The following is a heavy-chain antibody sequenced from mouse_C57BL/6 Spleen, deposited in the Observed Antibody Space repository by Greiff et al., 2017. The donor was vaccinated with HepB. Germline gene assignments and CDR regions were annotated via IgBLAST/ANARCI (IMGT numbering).Heavy chain of an antibody. CDR2: INYDGSST. J-gene: IGHJ4*01. CDR1: GFTFSDYY. Sequence: VQLKESEGGLVQPGSSMKLSCTASGFTFSDYYMAWVRQVPEKGLEWVANINYDGSSTYYLDSLKSRFIISRDNAKNILYLQMSSLKSEDTATYYCARDGYVDAMDYWGQGTSVTVSS. V-gene: IGHV5-16*01. D-gene: IGHD2-2*01. CDR3: ARDGYVDAMDY.